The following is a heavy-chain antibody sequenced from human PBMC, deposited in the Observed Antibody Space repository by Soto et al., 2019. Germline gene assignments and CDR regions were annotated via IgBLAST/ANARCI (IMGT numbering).Heavy chain of an antibody. D-gene: IGHD6-19*01. V-gene: IGHV4-34*01. CDR1: GGSFSGYY. CDR3: ARAYYNSGWYWAFHI. CDR2: INHSGST. J-gene: IGHJ3*02. Sequence: SETLSLTCAVYGGSFSGYYWSWIRQPPGKGLEWIGEINHSGSTNYNPSLKSRVTISVDTSKNQFSLKLSSVTAADTSVYFCARAYYNSGWYWAFHIWGQGTMVTVSS.